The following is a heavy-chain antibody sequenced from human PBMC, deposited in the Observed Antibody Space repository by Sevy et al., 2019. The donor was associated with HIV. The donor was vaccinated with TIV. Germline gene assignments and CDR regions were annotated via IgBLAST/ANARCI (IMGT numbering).Heavy chain of an antibody. V-gene: IGHV3-30*02. J-gene: IGHJ3*01. Sequence: GGSLRLSCAASGFTLRSYVMHWVRQAPGKGLEWVAFIRNDGTTKYYADSVKGRFTISRDNSKNTLYLQMNSLRPEDTSVYYCAKGLGMVQGALLSEDLWGQGAMVTVSS. CDR1: GFTLRSYV. D-gene: IGHD3-10*01. CDR3: AKGLGMVQGALLSEDL. CDR2: IRNDGTTK.